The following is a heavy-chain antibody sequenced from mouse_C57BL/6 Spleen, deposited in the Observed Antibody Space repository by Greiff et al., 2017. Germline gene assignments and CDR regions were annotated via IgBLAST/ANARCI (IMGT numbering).Heavy chain of an antibody. J-gene: IGHJ4*01. V-gene: IGHV1-55*01. CDR3: ASGAEDYAMDY. Sequence: VKLKQPGAELVKPGASVKMSCKASGYTFTSYWITWVKQRPGQGLEWIGDIYPGSGSTNYNEKFKSKATLTVDTSSSTAYMQLSSLTSEDSAVYYCASGAEDYAMDYWGQGTSVTVSS. CDR2: IYPGSGST. CDR1: GYTFTSYW.